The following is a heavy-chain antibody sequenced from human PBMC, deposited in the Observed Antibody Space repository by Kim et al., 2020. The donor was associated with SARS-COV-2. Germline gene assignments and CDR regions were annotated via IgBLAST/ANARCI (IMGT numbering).Heavy chain of an antibody. CDR2: IYYSGST. CDR3: ARDLTPSYGSGSYYGMRSGAFDY. V-gene: IGHV4-31*03. Sequence: SETLSLTCTVSGGSISSGGYYWSWIRQHPGKGLEWIGYIYYSGSTYYNPSLKSRVTISVDTSKNQFSLKLSSVTAADTAVYYCARDLTPSYGSGSYYGMRSGAFDYWGQGTLVTVSS. J-gene: IGHJ4*02. D-gene: IGHD3-10*01. CDR1: GGSISSGGYY.